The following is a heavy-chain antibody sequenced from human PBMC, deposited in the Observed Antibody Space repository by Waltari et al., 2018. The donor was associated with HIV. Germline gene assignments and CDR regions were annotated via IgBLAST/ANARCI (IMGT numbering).Heavy chain of an antibody. Sequence: EVQLVASGGGLVQTGRSMGLRGAASGFSFGDYARHWARQAPGQGLEWVSGITYNSDSIGYADSVKGRFTISRDNAKNSLYLQMSRLRAEDTAFYYCAGDPQGGIAVAGRDYWGQGTLVTVSS. CDR2: ITYNSDSI. V-gene: IGHV3-9*01. CDR1: GFSFGDYA. CDR3: AGDPQGGIAVAGRDY. J-gene: IGHJ4*02. D-gene: IGHD6-19*01.